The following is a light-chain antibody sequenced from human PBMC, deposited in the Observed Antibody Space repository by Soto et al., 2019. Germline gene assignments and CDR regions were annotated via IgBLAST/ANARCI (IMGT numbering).Light chain of an antibody. CDR1: SYNIGRNF. J-gene: IGLJ3*02. CDR3: AAWDDSLGGSWV. Sequence: QSALTQPPAASGTPGQRVTTSCSGTSYNIGRNFVFWYQQLPGAAPKLLIYRDDQRPSGVPDRFSASKSGTSASLAISGLRSEDEAHYYCAAWDDSLGGSWVFGGGTKLTVL. CDR2: RDD. V-gene: IGLV1-47*01.